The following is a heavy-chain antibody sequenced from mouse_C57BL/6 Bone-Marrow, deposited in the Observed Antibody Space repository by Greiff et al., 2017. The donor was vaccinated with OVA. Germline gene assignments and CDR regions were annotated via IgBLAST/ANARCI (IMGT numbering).Heavy chain of an antibody. D-gene: IGHD2-1*01. CDR3: ARASLYGNSYYYAMDY. V-gene: IGHV1-52*01. Sequence: VQLQQPGAELVRPGSSVKLSCKASGYTFTSYWMHWVKQRPIQGLEWIGNIDPSDSETHYNQKFKDKATLTVDKSSSTAYMQLSSLTSEDSAVYYCARASLYGNSYYYAMDYWGQGTSVTVSS. CDR1: GYTFTSYW. J-gene: IGHJ4*01. CDR2: IDPSDSET.